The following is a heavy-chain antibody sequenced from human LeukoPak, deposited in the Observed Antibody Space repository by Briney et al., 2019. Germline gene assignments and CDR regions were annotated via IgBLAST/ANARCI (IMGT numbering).Heavy chain of an antibody. V-gene: IGHV3-33*01. D-gene: IGHD3-22*01. Sequence: GGSLRLSCAASGFTFSSYGMHWVRQAPGKGLEWVAVIWYDGSNKYYADSVKSRFTTSRDNSKNTLYLQMNSLRAEDTAVYYCARDPSYYYDSSGYYYPYWGQGTLVTVSS. CDR3: ARDPSYYYDSSGYYYPY. J-gene: IGHJ4*02. CDR1: GFTFSSYG. CDR2: IWYDGSNK.